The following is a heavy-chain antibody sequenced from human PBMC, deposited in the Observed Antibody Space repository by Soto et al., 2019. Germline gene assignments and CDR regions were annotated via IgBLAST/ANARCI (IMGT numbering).Heavy chain of an antibody. CDR2: ISTTGGST. J-gene: IGHJ4*02. CDR1: GFTFNAYS. CDR3: ARPDGSTYSFRY. V-gene: IGHV3-23*01. D-gene: IGHD3-10*01. Sequence: GSLRLSCAASGFTFNAYSLSWVRQAPGKGLEWVSAISTTGGSTYYADSVKGRFTISRDNSQNTLSLQMSSLRAEDTAVYFCARPDGSTYSFRYWGQGTLVTVSS.